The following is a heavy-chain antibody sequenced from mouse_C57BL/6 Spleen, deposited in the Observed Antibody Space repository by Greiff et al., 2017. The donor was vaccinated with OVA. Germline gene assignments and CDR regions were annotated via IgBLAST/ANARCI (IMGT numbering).Heavy chain of an antibody. CDR2: IYPRSGNT. CDR1: GYTFTSYG. V-gene: IGHV1-81*01. Sequence: VQLQQSGAELARPGASVKLSCKASGYTFTSYGISWVKQRTGQGLEWIGEIYPRSGNTYYNEKFKGKATLTADKSSSTAYMELRSLTSEDSAVYFCARGGGNYGGHWYFDVWGTGTTVTVSS. CDR3: ARGGGNYGGHWYFDV. J-gene: IGHJ1*03. D-gene: IGHD2-1*01.